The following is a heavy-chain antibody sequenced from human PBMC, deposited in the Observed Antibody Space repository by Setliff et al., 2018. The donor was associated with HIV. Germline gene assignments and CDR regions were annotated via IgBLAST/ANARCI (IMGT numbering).Heavy chain of an antibody. D-gene: IGHD3-22*01. V-gene: IGHV4-31*11. Sequence: SETLSLTCAVSGGSISSGGYYWNWIRQHPGKGLEWIGYIYYSGTTYYNPSLKSRVTISVDKSKNQFSLKLSSVTAADTAVYYCARGHRLLFYESSGYYGYWGQGTLVTVSS. CDR2: IYYSGTT. CDR3: ARGHRLLFYESSGYYGY. J-gene: IGHJ4*02. CDR1: GGSISSGGYY.